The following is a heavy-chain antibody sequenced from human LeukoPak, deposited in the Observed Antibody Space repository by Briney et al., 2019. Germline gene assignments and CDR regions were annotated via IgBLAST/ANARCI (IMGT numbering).Heavy chain of an antibody. V-gene: IGHV4-4*07. D-gene: IGHD5-18*01. Sequence: PSETLSLTCTVSGGSISSYYWSWIRQPAGKGLEWIGRIYSSGGTNYNPSLKSRVSMPVDTSKNQFSLNLSSVTAADTAFYYCAREDNIAMASFDYWGQGTLVTVSS. J-gene: IGHJ4*02. CDR1: GGSISSYY. CDR3: AREDNIAMASFDY. CDR2: IYSSGGT.